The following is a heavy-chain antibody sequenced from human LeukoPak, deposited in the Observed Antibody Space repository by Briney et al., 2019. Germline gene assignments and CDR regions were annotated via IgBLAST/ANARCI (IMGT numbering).Heavy chain of an antibody. CDR2: IMPLFGTA. J-gene: IGHJ4*02. CDR3: ARGSDDFWSGYSPSY. CDR1: GGTFNNSA. V-gene: IGHV1-69*05. D-gene: IGHD3-3*01. Sequence: SVKVSCKTSGGTFNNSAISWVRQAPGQGLEWLGGIMPLFGTAGYAQKFQGRVTITKDESTRTVYLELTSLTSDGTAVYYCARGSDDFWSGYSPSYWGQGTLVTVSS.